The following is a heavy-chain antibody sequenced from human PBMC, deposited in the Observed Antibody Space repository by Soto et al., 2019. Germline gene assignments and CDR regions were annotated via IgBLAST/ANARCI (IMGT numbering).Heavy chain of an antibody. Sequence: GGSLRLSCAASGFTFGSYAMHWVRQAPGKGLEWVAVISYDGSNKYYADSVKGRFTISRDNSKNTLYLQMNSLRAEDTAVYYCARESKWLADYYYYGMDVWGQGTTVTVSS. CDR2: ISYDGSNK. CDR1: GFTFGSYA. D-gene: IGHD6-19*01. V-gene: IGHV3-30-3*01. J-gene: IGHJ6*02. CDR3: ARESKWLADYYYYGMDV.